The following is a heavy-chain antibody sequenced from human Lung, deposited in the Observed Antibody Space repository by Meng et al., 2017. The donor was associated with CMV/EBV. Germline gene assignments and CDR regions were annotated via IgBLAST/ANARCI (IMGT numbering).Heavy chain of an antibody. J-gene: IGHJ6*02. D-gene: IGHD3-22*01. V-gene: IGHV3-30*02. Sequence: GGSLRLXCAASGFTFSSYAMHWVRQAPGKGLECVANIRFDGTNKYHADSVKGRFTISRDNSKNTLYLQMNSLRAEDTAVYYCAKRGDSSGTYAMDVWGQGXTVTVSS. CDR3: AKRGDSSGTYAMDV. CDR2: IRFDGTNK. CDR1: GFTFSSYA.